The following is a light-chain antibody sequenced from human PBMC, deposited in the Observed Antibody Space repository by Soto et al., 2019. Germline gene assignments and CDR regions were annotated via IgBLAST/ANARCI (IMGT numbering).Light chain of an antibody. CDR2: EVS. Sequence: QSVLTQPAAVSGSPGQSITISCTRTSSDFGAYNYVSWYQHLPGKAPKLLIFEVSNRPSEISTRFSGSKSGNTASLTISGLQAEDEADYYCSSSTSSSTLLVFGGGTKLTVL. CDR3: SSSTSSSTLLV. CDR1: SSDFGAYNY. V-gene: IGLV2-14*01. J-gene: IGLJ3*02.